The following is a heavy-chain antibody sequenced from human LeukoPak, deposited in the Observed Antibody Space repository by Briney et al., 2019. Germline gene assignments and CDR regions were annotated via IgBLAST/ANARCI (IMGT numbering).Heavy chain of an antibody. CDR3: ARDYYGSGSYYNFGY. Sequence: AGGSLRLSCAASGFTFSSYWMHWVRQAPGKGLVWVSRLNSDGSSTTHTDSVKGRFTISRDNAKNTLYLQMNSLRAEDTAVYYCARDYYGSGSYYNFGYWGQGTLVTVSS. J-gene: IGHJ4*02. V-gene: IGHV3-74*01. D-gene: IGHD3-10*01. CDR2: LNSDGSST. CDR1: GFTFSSYW.